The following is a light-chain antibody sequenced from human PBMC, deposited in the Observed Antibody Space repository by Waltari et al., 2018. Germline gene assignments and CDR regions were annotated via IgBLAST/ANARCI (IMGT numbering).Light chain of an antibody. Sequence: DIQMTQSPSSLSAAVGDRVTITCQATRDITPSLSRFQQRPGKAPQLLIYDASTLQPGVPSRFSGSGSGTTFSFTITSLQPEDSATYYCQHYHNLPYTFGRGTKLQIK. J-gene: IGKJ2*01. V-gene: IGKV1-33*01. CDR1: RDITPS. CDR3: QHYHNLPYT. CDR2: DAS.